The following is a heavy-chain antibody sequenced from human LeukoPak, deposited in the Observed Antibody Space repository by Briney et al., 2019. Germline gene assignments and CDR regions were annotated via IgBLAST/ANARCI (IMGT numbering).Heavy chain of an antibody. CDR1: GYTFTSYD. J-gene: IGHJ5*02. CDR2: MNPNSGNT. Sequence: APVKVSCKASGYTFTSYDINWVRQATGQGLEWMGWMNPNSGNTGYAQKFQGRVTMTRNTSISTAYMELSSLRSEDTAVYYCARGREQLVRDWFDPWGQGTLVTVSS. V-gene: IGHV1-8*01. D-gene: IGHD6-13*01. CDR3: ARGREQLVRDWFDP.